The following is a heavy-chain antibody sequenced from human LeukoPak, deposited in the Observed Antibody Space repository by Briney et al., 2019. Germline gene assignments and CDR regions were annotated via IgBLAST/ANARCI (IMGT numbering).Heavy chain of an antibody. V-gene: IGHV4-59*01. CDR3: ARAGGYSGYET. Sequence: SGTLSLTCAVSGGSISSYYWSWIRQPPGKGLEWIGYIYYSGSTNYNPSLKSRVTISVDTSKNQFSLKLSSVTAADTAVYYCARAGGYSGYETWGQGTLVTVSS. D-gene: IGHD5-12*01. CDR1: GGSISSYY. CDR2: IYYSGST. J-gene: IGHJ5*02.